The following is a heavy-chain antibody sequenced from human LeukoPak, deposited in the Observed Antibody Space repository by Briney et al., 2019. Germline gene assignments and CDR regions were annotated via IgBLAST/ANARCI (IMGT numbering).Heavy chain of an antibody. D-gene: IGHD3-3*01. J-gene: IGHJ4*02. CDR1: GGSISSYY. V-gene: IGHV4-59*01. CDR3: ASRSSIWSGYQDTLYYFDS. Sequence: SETLSLTCTVSGGSISSYYWSWIRQPPGKRLEWIGHIYYSGSTNYNPSLKSRVTISVDTSKDQFSLKLSSVTAADTAVYYCASRSSIWSGYQDTLYYFDSWGQGTLVTVSS. CDR2: IYYSGST.